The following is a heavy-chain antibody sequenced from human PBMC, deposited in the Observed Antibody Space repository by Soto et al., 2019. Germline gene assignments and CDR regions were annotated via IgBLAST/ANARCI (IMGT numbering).Heavy chain of an antibody. CDR2: IKQDGSEK. V-gene: IGHV3-7*01. Sequence: VGSLRLSCEASGLVFSSFWTSWVRQAPGKGLEWVAYIKQDGSEKYYVDSVKGRFTISRDNPKSSVYLQMNNLRAEDTAVYYWARGHKGLEFRGQGPT. CDR1: GLVFSSFW. J-gene: IGHJ6*02. CDR3: ARGHKGLEF.